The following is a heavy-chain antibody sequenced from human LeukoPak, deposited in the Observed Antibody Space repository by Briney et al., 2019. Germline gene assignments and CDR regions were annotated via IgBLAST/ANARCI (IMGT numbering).Heavy chain of an antibody. V-gene: IGHV4-34*01. CDR1: GGSFSGYY. CDR3: AGGVRIAVAGNWFDP. D-gene: IGHD6-19*01. J-gene: IGHJ5*02. Sequence: SETLSLTCAVYGGSFSGYYWSWIRQPPGKGLEWIGEINHSGSTNYNPSLKSRVTIPVDTSKNQFSLKLSSVTAADTAVYYCAGGVRIAVAGNWFDPWGQGTLVTASS. CDR2: INHSGST.